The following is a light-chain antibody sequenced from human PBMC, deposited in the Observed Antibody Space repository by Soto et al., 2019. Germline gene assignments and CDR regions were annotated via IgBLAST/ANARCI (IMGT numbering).Light chain of an antibody. V-gene: IGLV2-23*02. J-gene: IGLJ3*02. CDR2: EVP. Sequence: QSALTQPASVSGSPGQSITISCTGTSSDVGSYNLVSWYQQHPGKAPKVMIYEVPKRPSGVSNRFSGSKSGNTASLTISGLQAEDEADYYCCSYAGRSTWVFGGGTKLTVL. CDR1: SSDVGSYNL. CDR3: CSYAGRSTWV.